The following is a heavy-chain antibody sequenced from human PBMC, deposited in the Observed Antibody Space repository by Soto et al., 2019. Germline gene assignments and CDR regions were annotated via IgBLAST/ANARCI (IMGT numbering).Heavy chain of an antibody. CDR3: ARERRTGTTSAGVDY. J-gene: IGHJ4*02. CDR2: ISSSSSYI. V-gene: IGHV3-21*01. D-gene: IGHD1-7*01. CDR1: GFTFSSYS. Sequence: GGSLRLSCAASGFTFSSYSMNWVRQAPGKGLEWVSSISSSSSYIYYADSVKGRFTISRDNAKNSLYLQMNSLRAEDTAVYYCARERRTGTTSAGVDYWGQGTLVTVSS.